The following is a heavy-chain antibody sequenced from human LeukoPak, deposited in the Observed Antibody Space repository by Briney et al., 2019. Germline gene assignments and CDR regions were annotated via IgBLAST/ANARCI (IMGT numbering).Heavy chain of an antibody. V-gene: IGHV4-59*01. CDR3: ARRLAAAGRGGFDY. J-gene: IGHJ4*02. D-gene: IGHD6-13*01. CDR1: GGSISSYY. Sequence: SETLSLTCTVSGGSISSYYWSWIRQPPGKGLEWIGYIYYSGSTNYNPSLKSRVTISVDTSKNQFSLKLSSVTAADTAVHYCARRLAAAGRGGFDYWGQGTLVTVSS. CDR2: IYYSGST.